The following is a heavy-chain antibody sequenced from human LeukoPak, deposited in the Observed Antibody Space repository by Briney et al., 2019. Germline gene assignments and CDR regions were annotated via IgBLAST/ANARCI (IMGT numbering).Heavy chain of an antibody. J-gene: IGHJ4*02. CDR2: ISYDGSNK. CDR3: ARATYYDYVWGSYRYEAYFDY. V-gene: IGHV3-30*01. CDR1: GFTFSSHA. Sequence: GGSLRLSCAASGFTFSSHAMHWVRQAPGKGLEWVAVISYDGSNKYYADSVKGRFTISRDNSKNTLYLQMNSLRAEDTAVYYCARATYYDYVWGSYRYEAYFDYWGQGTLVTVSS. D-gene: IGHD3-16*02.